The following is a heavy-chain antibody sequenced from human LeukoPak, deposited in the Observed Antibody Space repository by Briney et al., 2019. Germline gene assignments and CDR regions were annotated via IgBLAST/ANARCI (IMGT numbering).Heavy chain of an antibody. CDR1: GGSISSYY. D-gene: IGHD6-13*01. V-gene: IGHV4-4*07. J-gene: IGHJ4*02. Sequence: PSETLSLTCTVSGGSISSYYWSWIRQPAGKGLEWIGLIYTSGSTNYNPSLKSRVTMSVDTSKNQFSLKLSSVTAADTAVYYCARNIEPDSSSWYGDFDYWGQGTLVTVSS. CDR2: IYTSGST. CDR3: ARNIEPDSSSWYGDFDY.